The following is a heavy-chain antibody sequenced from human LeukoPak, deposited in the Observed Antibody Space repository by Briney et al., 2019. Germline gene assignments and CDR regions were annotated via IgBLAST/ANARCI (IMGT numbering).Heavy chain of an antibody. D-gene: IGHD2-8*01. Sequence: AGGSLRLSCAASGFTFTNAWMTWVRQAPGKGLEWVGLIKSKAEGGTADFGAPVKGRFVISRDDSKNTLYLQMNSLKIEDTAVYYCATDLGSMYGLSYWGQGTLVTVSS. CDR2: IKSKAEGGTA. J-gene: IGHJ4*02. CDR3: ATDLGSMYGLSY. CDR1: GFTFTNAW. V-gene: IGHV3-15*01.